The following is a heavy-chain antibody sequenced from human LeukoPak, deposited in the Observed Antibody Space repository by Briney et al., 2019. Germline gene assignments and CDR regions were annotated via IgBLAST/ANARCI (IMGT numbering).Heavy chain of an antibody. CDR2: INQDGREK. D-gene: IGHD3-16*01. Sequence: PGGSLRLSCAASGFALSNYWMSWVRQAPGKGLEWVANINQDGREKYFVDSVKGRFAISRDNAMNSLYLQMNGLRGDDTAVYYCVKDLPVLHYWGQGTLVTVSS. V-gene: IGHV3-7*01. CDR1: GFALSNYW. CDR3: VKDLPVLHY. J-gene: IGHJ4*02.